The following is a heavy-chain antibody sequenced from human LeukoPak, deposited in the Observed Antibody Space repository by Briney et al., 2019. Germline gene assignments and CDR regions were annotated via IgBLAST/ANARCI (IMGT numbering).Heavy chain of an antibody. D-gene: IGHD6-19*01. V-gene: IGHV3-30*03. CDR3: ARVASDSSGWYHFDH. J-gene: IGHJ4*02. Sequence: GGSLRLSCAASGFTFSSYGIHWVRQAPGKGLEWVAVISYDGSNKYYADSVKGRFSISRDNSKNTLYLQMNSLRAEDTAVYYCARVASDSSGWYHFDHWGQGTLVTVSS. CDR2: ISYDGSNK. CDR1: GFTFSSYG.